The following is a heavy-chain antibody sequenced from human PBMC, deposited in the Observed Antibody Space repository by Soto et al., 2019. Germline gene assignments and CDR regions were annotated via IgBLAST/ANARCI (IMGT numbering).Heavy chain of an antibody. CDR1: GGSISSGGYY. CDR2: IYYSGST. D-gene: IGHD3-10*01. Sequence: QVQLQESGPGLVKPSQTLSLTCTVSGGSISSGGYYWSWIRQHPGKGLEWIGYIYYSGSTYYNPSLKSRVTIPVDPSKNQFSLKLSSVTAADTAVYYCARSYGSGRGHWFDPWGQGTLVTVSS. V-gene: IGHV4-31*03. J-gene: IGHJ5*02. CDR3: ARSYGSGRGHWFDP.